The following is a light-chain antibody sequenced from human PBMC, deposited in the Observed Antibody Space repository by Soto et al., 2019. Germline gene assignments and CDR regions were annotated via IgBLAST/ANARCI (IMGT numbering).Light chain of an antibody. Sequence: SPSTLSLSPGERATLSCRASQSVSSYLAWYQQRPGQAPRLLILDTSNRATDIPARFSGSGSGTDFTLTISGLEPEDFAVYYCQQRTNRPPITFGQGTRLEIK. CDR3: QQRTNRPPIT. J-gene: IGKJ5*01. CDR2: DTS. CDR1: QSVSSY. V-gene: IGKV3-11*01.